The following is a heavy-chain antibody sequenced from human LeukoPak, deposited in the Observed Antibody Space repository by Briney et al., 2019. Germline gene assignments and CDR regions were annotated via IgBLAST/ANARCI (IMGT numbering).Heavy chain of an antibody. V-gene: IGHV1-2*02. Sequence: GASVKVSCKASKYTFTASYIHWVRQAPGQGLEWMGWIHPNTGTTNFAQKFQGRVALTRDASITTAYMDLSSLRSDDTAIYYCARHSGEQWLSHFDYWGQGTLVTVSS. CDR3: ARHSGEQWLSHFDY. CDR2: IHPNTGTT. D-gene: IGHD5-12*01. J-gene: IGHJ4*02. CDR1: KYTFTASY.